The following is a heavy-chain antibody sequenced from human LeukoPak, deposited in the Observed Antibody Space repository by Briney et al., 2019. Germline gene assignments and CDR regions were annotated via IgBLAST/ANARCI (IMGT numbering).Heavy chain of an antibody. V-gene: IGHV4-34*01. Sequence: SETLSLTCAVYGGSFSGYYWSWIRQPPGKGLEWIGEINHSGSTNYNPSLKSRVTISVDTSKNQFSLKLSSVTAAGTAVYYCARVPKGGDAFDIWGQGTMVTVSS. CDR1: GGSFSGYY. D-gene: IGHD1-26*01. CDR3: ARVPKGGDAFDI. J-gene: IGHJ3*02. CDR2: INHSGST.